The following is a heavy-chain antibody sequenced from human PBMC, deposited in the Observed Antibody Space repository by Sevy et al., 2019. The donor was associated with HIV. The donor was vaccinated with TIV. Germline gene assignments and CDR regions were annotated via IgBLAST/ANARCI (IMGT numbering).Heavy chain of an antibody. CDR3: ARAAADCSGGTCYSAAWNQDFQH. CDR1: GFTFSDYY. CDR2: ISIAGDMV. J-gene: IGHJ1*01. V-gene: IGHV3-11*01. D-gene: IGHD2-15*01. Sequence: GGSLRLSCAASGFTFSDYYMSWIRQAPGRGLEWIAYISIAGDMVYYADSVKGRFTISRDNAKNSLYLQLNSLRAEDTAVYYCARAAADCSGGTCYSAAWNQDFQHWGQGTLVTVSS.